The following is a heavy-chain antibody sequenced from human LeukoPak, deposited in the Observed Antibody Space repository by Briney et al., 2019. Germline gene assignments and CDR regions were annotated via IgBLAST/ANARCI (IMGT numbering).Heavy chain of an antibody. D-gene: IGHD3-22*01. Sequence: PSETLSLTCTVSGGSISSYYWSWIRQPAGKGLEWIGRIYTSGSTNYNPSLKSRVTMSVDTSKNQFSLKLSSVTAADTAVYYCARDYYDSSGYYYLDSFDNWGQGTMVTVSS. J-gene: IGHJ3*02. CDR3: ARDYYDSSGYYYLDSFDN. CDR1: GGSISSYY. V-gene: IGHV4-4*07. CDR2: IYTSGST.